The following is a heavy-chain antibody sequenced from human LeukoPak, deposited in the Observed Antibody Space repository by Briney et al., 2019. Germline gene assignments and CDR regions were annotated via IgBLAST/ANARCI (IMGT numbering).Heavy chain of an antibody. D-gene: IGHD2-2*02. Sequence: SVKVSCKASGGTFSSYAISWVRQAPGQGLEWMGGIIPIFGTANYAQKFQGRVTITTDESTSTAYMELSSLGSEDTAVYYCARGRRSVVPAAIAALFDPWGQGTLVTVSS. CDR1: GGTFSSYA. V-gene: IGHV1-69*05. J-gene: IGHJ5*02. CDR2: IIPIFGTA. CDR3: ARGRRSVVPAAIAALFDP.